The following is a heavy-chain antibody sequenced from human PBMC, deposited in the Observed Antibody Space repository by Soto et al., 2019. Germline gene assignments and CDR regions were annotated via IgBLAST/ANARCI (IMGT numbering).Heavy chain of an antibody. CDR3: ARHHSWENWFDP. J-gene: IGHJ5*02. D-gene: IGHD1-26*01. CDR2: IFHSGNT. CDR1: GGSISSGDYY. V-gene: IGHV4-30-4*01. Sequence: SETLSLTCTVSGGSISSGDYYWSWIRQTPGRGLEWIGYIFHSGNTYYNPSLKSRISISLDTSKNQYSLKVTSVTAADAAIHDCARHHSWENWFDPWGQGTLVTVSS.